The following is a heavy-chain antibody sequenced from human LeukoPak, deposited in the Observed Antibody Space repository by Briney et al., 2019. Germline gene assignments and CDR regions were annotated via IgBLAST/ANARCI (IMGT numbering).Heavy chain of an antibody. Sequence: SETLSLTCTVSGGSISSYYWSWIRQPPGKGLEWIGYIYYSGSTNYNPSLKSRVTISVDTSKNQFSLKLSSVTAADTAVYYCAREGSGYYYGYFDYWGQGTLVTVSS. CDR1: GGSISSYY. CDR2: IYYSGST. D-gene: IGHD3-22*01. V-gene: IGHV4-59*01. CDR3: AREGSGYYYGYFDY. J-gene: IGHJ4*02.